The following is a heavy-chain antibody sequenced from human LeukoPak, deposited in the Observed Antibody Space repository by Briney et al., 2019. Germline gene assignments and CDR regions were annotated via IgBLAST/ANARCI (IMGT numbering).Heavy chain of an antibody. CDR2: IYSGGST. J-gene: IGHJ4*02. CDR1: GFTVSSNY. CDR3: ARFPYGSQIPY. V-gene: IGHV3-66*01. D-gene: IGHD4-17*01. Sequence: QPGGSLRLSCAASGFTVSSNYMSWVRQAPGKGLEWVSVIYSGGSTYYGDSVKGRFTISRDNSKNTLYLQMNSLRAEDTAVYYCARFPYGSQIPYWGQGTLVTVSS.